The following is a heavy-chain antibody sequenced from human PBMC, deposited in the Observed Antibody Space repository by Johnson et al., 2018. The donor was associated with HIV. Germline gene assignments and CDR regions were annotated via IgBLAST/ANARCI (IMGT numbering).Heavy chain of an antibody. CDR1: GFTFGSYA. J-gene: IGHJ3*02. CDR3: AKDVELHGAFDI. Sequence: QMLLVESGGGVVQPGRYLRLPCAASGFTFGSYAMHWVRQAPGKGLEWVAVISYDGSNKYYADSVKGRFTISRDNSKNTLYLQMNSLRAEDTAVYYCAKDVELHGAFDIWGQGTMVTVSS. D-gene: IGHD1-26*01. V-gene: IGHV3-30*04. CDR2: ISYDGSNK.